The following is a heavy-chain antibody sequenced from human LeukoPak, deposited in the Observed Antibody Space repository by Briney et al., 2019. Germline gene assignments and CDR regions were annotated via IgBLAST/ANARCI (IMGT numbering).Heavy chain of an antibody. V-gene: IGHV1-2*02. CDR1: GYTFTGYY. CDR2: INPNSGGT. D-gene: IGHD2-8*01. CDR3: ARDQRGCTNGVCYTF. Sequence: GASVKVSCKASGYTFTGYYMHWVRQAPGQGLEWMGWINPNSGGTNYAQKLQGRVTMTTDTSTSTAYMELRSLRSDDTAVYYCARDQRGCTNGVCYTFWGQGTLVTVSS. J-gene: IGHJ4*02.